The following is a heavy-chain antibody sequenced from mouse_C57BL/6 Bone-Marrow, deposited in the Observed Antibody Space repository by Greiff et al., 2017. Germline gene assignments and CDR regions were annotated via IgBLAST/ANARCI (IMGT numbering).Heavy chain of an antibody. V-gene: IGHV1-82*01. Sequence: QVQLQQSGPELVKPGASVKISCKASGYAFSSSWMNWVKQRPGQGLEWIGRIYPGDGDTNYNGKFKGKATLTADKSSSTAYMQLSSLTSEVSGVYFCAADSSGYEETGFAYWGQGTLVTVSA. CDR1: GYAFSSSW. CDR3: AADSSGYEETGFAY. CDR2: IYPGDGDT. D-gene: IGHD3-2*02. J-gene: IGHJ3*01.